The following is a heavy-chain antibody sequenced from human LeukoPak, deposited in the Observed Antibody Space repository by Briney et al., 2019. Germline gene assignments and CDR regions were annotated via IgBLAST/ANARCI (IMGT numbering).Heavy chain of an antibody. CDR3: ARDSPHYYDSSGYWFDP. Sequence: GGSLRLSCAASGFTFSSYWMSWVRQAPGKGLEWVANIRQDGRDKYYVDSVKGRFTISRDNAKNSLYLQMNSLRAEDTAVYYCARDSPHYYDSSGYWFDPWGQGTLVTVSS. D-gene: IGHD3-22*01. CDR1: GFTFSSYW. CDR2: IRQDGRDK. V-gene: IGHV3-7*01. J-gene: IGHJ5*02.